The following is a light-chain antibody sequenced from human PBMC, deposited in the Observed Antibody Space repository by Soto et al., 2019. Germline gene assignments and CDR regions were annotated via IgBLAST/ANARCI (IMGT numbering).Light chain of an antibody. V-gene: IGKV4-1*01. J-gene: IGKJ1*01. CDR3: QQYYVSPPT. CDR2: WAT. CDR1: QSVLYTSNNKNY. Sequence: DIMMTQSPDSLAVSLGERATINCKSSQSVLYTSNNKNYLAWYQQKPGQSPKLLIYWATTRDSGVPDRFSGSGSGTDFTLSISGLQAEDVAVYYCQQYYVSPPTFGQGTKVEIK.